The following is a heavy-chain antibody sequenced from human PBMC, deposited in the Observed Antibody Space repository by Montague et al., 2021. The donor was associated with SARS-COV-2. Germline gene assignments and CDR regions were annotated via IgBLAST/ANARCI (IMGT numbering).Heavy chain of an antibody. CDR1: GYSISSGYY. J-gene: IGHJ4*02. CDR2: IYHSGST. D-gene: IGHD3-3*01. V-gene: IGHV4-38-2*02. CDR3: ARDVRYYDFWSGRAQTSPDY. Sequence: SETLSLTCTVSGYSISSGYYWGWIRQPPGKGLEWIGCIYHSGSTYYNPSLKSRVTISVDTSKNQFSLKLSSVTAADTAVYYCARDVRYYDFWSGRAQTSPDYWGQGTLVTVSS.